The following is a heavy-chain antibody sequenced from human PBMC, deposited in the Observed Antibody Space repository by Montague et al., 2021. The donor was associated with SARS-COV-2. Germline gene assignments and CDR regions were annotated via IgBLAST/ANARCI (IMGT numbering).Heavy chain of an antibody. J-gene: IGHJ1*01. CDR3: ARDGDYGGTWYSFLQN. V-gene: IGHV6-1*01. D-gene: IGHD4-17*01. Sequence: CAISGDSVSSDPAAWHWIRQSPSRGLEWLGRTFYRSQWHTDSAASVRSRISFSGDISKNQFSLHLNSVTPEDTAIYYCARDGDYGGTWYSFLQNWGQGTQVIVSS. CDR2: TFYRSQWHT. CDR1: GDSVSSDPAA.